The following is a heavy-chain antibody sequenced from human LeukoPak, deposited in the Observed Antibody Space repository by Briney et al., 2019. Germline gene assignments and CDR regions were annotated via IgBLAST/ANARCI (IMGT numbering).Heavy chain of an antibody. J-gene: IGHJ5*02. CDR3: ARADSGVVISGTFHWFDP. Sequence: SETLSLTCAVYGGSFSGYYWSWVRQPPGKGLEWIGSIYHSGSTYYNPSLKSRVTISVDTSKNQFSLKLSSVTAADTAVYYCARADSGVVISGTFHWFDPWGQGTLVTVSS. D-gene: IGHD2-21*01. CDR1: GGSFSGYY. V-gene: IGHV4-34*01. CDR2: IYHSGST.